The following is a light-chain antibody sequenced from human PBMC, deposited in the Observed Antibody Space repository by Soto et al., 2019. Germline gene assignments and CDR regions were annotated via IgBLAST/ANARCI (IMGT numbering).Light chain of an antibody. CDR2: AAS. CDR3: QQYNNWPRT. V-gene: IGKV3-15*01. CDR1: QSVSAT. J-gene: IGKJ1*01. Sequence: EIVMTQSPATLSVSPGGSATLSCRASQSVSATVAWYQQRPGQAPRLLIYAASTRATGFAARFSGSGSGTNFTLTISSLQSEDFAVYYCQQYNNWPRTFGQGTKVDIK.